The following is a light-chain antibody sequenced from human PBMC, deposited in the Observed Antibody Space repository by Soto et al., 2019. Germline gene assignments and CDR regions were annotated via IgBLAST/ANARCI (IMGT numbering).Light chain of an antibody. J-gene: IGKJ1*01. V-gene: IGKV1-39*01. Sequence: DIQMTPSPYTLSAFVGDCVTITCRASQRISTSLAWYQQKPGKAPTLLIYTASNLQSGVPSRFSGSGSGTHFTLTISSLQPEDFATYYCQQHYNTPRTFGQGTKVDIK. CDR2: TAS. CDR1: QRISTS. CDR3: QQHYNTPRT.